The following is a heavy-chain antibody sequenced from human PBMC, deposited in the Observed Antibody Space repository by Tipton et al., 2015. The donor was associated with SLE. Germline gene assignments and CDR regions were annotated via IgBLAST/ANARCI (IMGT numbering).Heavy chain of an antibody. V-gene: IGHV4-59*01. J-gene: IGHJ6*02. CDR1: GGSISTYY. CDR3: ARGLPTATIYYYALDV. CDR2: IYYTGRT. D-gene: IGHD5-24*01. Sequence: TLSLTCAVSGGSISTYYLSWIRQPPGRGLEWIGYIYYTGRTNYNPSLRSRITISVDASKNQFSLKLSSVTAADTAVYYCARGLPTATIYYYALDVWGQGTTVTVSS.